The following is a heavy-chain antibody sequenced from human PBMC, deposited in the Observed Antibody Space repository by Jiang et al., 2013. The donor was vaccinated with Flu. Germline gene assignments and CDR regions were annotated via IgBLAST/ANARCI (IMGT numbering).Heavy chain of an antibody. D-gene: IGHD3-22*01. J-gene: IGHJ3*02. V-gene: IGHV1-2*02. CDR3: ARPTYYYDSSGYYLDAFDI. CDR1: GYTFTGYY. Sequence: SGAEVKKPGASVKVSCKASGYTFTGYYMHWVRQAPGQGLEWMGWINPNSGGTNYAQKFQGRVTMTRDTSISTAYMELSRLRSDDTAVYYCARPTYYYDSSGYYLDAFDIWGQGTMVTVSS. CDR2: INPNSGGT.